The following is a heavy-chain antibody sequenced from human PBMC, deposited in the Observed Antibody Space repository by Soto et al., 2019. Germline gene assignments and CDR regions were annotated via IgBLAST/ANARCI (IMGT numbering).Heavy chain of an antibody. D-gene: IGHD6-13*01. CDR3: ASGPAGYYFDY. Sequence: ASVKVSCKASGGTFSSYAISWVRQAPGQRLEWMGWINAGNGNTKYSQKFQGRDTITRDTSASTAYMELSSLRSEDTAVYYCASGPAGYYFDYWGQGTLVTVSS. CDR1: GGTFSSYA. J-gene: IGHJ4*02. CDR2: INAGNGNT. V-gene: IGHV1-3*01.